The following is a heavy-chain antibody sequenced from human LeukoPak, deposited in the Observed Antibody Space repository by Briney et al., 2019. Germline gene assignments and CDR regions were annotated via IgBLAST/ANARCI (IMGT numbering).Heavy chain of an antibody. D-gene: IGHD5-24*01. J-gene: IGHJ4*02. CDR3: ARSVDGYTTYYFDY. CDR2: IIPIFGTA. Sequence: SVKVSCKASGGTFSSYAISWVRQAPGQGLEWMGGIIPIFGTANYAQKFQGRVTITADESTSTACMELSSLRSEDTAVYYCARSVDGYTTYYFDYWGQGTLVTVSS. CDR1: GGTFSSYA. V-gene: IGHV1-69*13.